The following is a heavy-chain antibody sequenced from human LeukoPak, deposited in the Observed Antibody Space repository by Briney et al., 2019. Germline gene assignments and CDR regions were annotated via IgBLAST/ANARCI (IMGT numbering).Heavy chain of an antibody. CDR2: ISGSGGST. CDR1: GFTFSSYA. J-gene: IGHJ4*02. Sequence: GGSLRLSCAASGFTFSSYAMSWVRQAPGKGLEWVSAISGSGGSTYYADSVKGRFTISRDNSKNTLYLQMNSLRAEDTAVYYCAIVGLGYCSGGSCYGWGQGTLVTVSS. D-gene: IGHD2-15*01. V-gene: IGHV3-23*01. CDR3: AIVGLGYCSGGSCYG.